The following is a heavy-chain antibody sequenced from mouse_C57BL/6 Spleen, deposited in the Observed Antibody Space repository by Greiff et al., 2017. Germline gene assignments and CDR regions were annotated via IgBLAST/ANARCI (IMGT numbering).Heavy chain of an antibody. V-gene: IGHV1-82*01. CDR2: IYPGDGDT. D-gene: IGHD1-1*01. CDR3: ARLGDGSPLDY. J-gene: IGHJ2*01. CDR1: GYAFSSSW. Sequence: VMLVESGPELVKPGASVKISCKASGYAFSSSWMNWVKQRPGKGLEWIGRIYPGDGDTNYNGKFKGKATLTADKSSSTAYMQLSSLTSEDSAVYFCARLGDGSPLDYWGQGTTLTVSS.